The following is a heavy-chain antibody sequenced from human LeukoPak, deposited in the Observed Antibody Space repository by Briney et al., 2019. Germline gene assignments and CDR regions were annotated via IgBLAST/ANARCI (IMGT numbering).Heavy chain of an antibody. CDR1: GGSISSYY. J-gene: IGHJ3*02. Sequence: ETLSLTCTVSGGSISSYYWSWIRQPPGKGLEWIGYIYYSGSTNYNPSLKSRVTISVDTSKNQFSLKLSSVTAADTAVYYCARDILPTYGSGSYSAFDIWGQGTMVTVSS. D-gene: IGHD3-10*01. V-gene: IGHV4-59*01. CDR2: IYYSGST. CDR3: ARDILPTYGSGSYSAFDI.